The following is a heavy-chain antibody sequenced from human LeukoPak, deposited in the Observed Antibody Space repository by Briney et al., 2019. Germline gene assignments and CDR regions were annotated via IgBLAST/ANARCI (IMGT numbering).Heavy chain of an antibody. CDR2: ISADNGHT. CDR3: ARVDILTGYYFSDS. J-gene: IGHJ4*02. V-gene: IGHV1-18*01. CDR1: GYTFTNYG. D-gene: IGHD3-9*01. Sequence: GASVKVSCKASGYTFTNYGISWVRQAPGQGLEWMGWISADNGHTYYTQNFQGRVSMTTDTSTSTAYMEVRSLRSDDTAVFYCARVDILTGYYFSDSWGQGTLVTVSS.